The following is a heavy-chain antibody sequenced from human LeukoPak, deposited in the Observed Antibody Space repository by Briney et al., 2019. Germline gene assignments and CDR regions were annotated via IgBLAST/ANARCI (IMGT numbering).Heavy chain of an antibody. J-gene: IGHJ4*02. Sequence: GRSLRLSCAATGFTFSNYAIHWGRQAPGKGLEWVAFISDDGSRQHYADSVKGRFTISSDNSKNTLNLQMNSLRVEDTAVYYCVKDRTGTYTLDYWGQGTLVTVSS. V-gene: IGHV3-30-3*01. CDR3: VKDRTGTYTLDY. CDR2: ISDDGSRQ. CDR1: GFTFSNYA. D-gene: IGHD3-10*01.